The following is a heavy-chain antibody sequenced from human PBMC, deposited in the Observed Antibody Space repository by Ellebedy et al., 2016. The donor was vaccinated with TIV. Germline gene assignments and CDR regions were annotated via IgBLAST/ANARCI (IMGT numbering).Heavy chain of an antibody. D-gene: IGHD3-10*01. CDR2: INPNSGGT. J-gene: IGHJ6*02. CDR3: ARSEGFGEGSPFGYYYGMDV. CDR1: GYTFTGYY. V-gene: IGHV1-2*04. Sequence: ASVKVSCXASGYTFTGYYMHWVRQAPGQGLEWMGWINPNSGGTNYAQKFQGWVTMTRDTSISTAYMELSRLRSDDTAVYYCARSEGFGEGSPFGYYYGMDVWGQGTTVTVSS.